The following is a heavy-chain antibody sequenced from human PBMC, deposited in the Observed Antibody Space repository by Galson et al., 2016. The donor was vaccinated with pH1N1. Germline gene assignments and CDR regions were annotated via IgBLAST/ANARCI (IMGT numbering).Heavy chain of an antibody. V-gene: IGHV5-51*01. Sequence: QSGAEVKKSGESLKISCKGSGYSFKSYWIAWVRQMPGKGLEWMGIIYPGDSDTRYSPSFLGQVIMSADKSISTAFLQWSSLNASDTAMYDCARRGINGTDFWGQGTLVTVSS. CDR1: GYSFKSYW. D-gene: IGHD1/OR15-1a*01. CDR3: ARRGINGTDF. J-gene: IGHJ4*02. CDR2: IYPGDSDT.